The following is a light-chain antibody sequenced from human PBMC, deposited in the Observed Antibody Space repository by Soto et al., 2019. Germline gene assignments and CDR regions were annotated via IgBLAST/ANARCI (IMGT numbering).Light chain of an antibody. CDR3: QQYNNWPPWT. V-gene: IGKV3-15*01. Sequence: EIVMTQSPATLSVSPGERATLSCRASQSVSSNLAWYQQKPGQAPRLLIYGASTRATGIPARFSGSGSGTVFTLTIISLQSEDFAVYYCQQYNNWPPWTFGQGTKVEIK. CDR1: QSVSSN. J-gene: IGKJ1*01. CDR2: GAS.